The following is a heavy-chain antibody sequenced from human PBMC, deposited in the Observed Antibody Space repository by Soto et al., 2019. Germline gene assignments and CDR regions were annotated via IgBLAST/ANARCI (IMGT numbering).Heavy chain of an antibody. CDR2: ITGSADKT. J-gene: IGHJ4*02. Sequence: EVQLLESGGVLVQPGGSLRLSCAASGFSLSNYAMTWVRQAPGKGLEWVSGITGSADKTYYADSVTGRFIISRDNSKNTLYLQMNSLRAEDTALYYCARDGSSSSCSVWHYWGQGTLVTVSS. CDR1: GFSLSNYA. CDR3: ARDGSSSSCSVWHY. V-gene: IGHV3-23*01. D-gene: IGHD2-2*01.